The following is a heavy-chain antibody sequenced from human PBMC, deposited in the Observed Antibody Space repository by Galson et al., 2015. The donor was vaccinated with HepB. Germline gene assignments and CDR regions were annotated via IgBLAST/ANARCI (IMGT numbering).Heavy chain of an antibody. CDR2: ISGSGGST. V-gene: IGHV3-23*01. CDR3: AKILGIYSSRYFDY. CDR1: GFMFGNYG. D-gene: IGHD1-26*01. Sequence: SLRLSCAASGFMFGNYGMAWVRQAPGKGLEWVSAISGSGGSTFYADSVKGRFTISRDNSKKTLSLQMNSLSAEDTAVYYCAKILGIYSSRYFDYWGQGTLVTVSS. J-gene: IGHJ4*02.